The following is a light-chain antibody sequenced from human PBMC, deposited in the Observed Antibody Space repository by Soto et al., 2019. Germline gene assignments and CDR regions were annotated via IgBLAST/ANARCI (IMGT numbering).Light chain of an antibody. Sequence: DIQMTLSPSTLSASVGDRVTITCRASQSISSWLAWYQQKPGKAPKLLIYDASSLESGVPSRFSGSGSGKESTLTISSLKPDDFATYYCQQYNSYPWTLGQGTKVDIK. CDR2: DAS. CDR1: QSISSW. V-gene: IGKV1-5*01. J-gene: IGKJ1*01. CDR3: QQYNSYPWT.